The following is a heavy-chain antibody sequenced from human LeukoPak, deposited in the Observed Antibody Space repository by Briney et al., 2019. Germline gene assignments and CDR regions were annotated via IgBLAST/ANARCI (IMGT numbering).Heavy chain of an antibody. V-gene: IGHV4-30-2*01. CDR3: ARFKGSFDY. Sequence: SQTLSLTCAVSGGSISSGGYSWSWIRQPPGKGLEWIGYIYHSGSTYYNPSLKSRVTISVDRSKNQSSLKLSSVTAADTAMYYCARFKGSFDYWGQGTLVTVSS. CDR1: GGSISSGGYS. CDR2: IYHSGST. J-gene: IGHJ4*02.